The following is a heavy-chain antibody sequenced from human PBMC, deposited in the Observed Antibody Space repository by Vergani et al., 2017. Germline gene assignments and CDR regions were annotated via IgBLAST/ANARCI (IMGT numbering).Heavy chain of an antibody. CDR1: GFSFSTYG. D-gene: IGHD2-2*01. CDR2: LRDDGSNE. V-gene: IGHV3-30*02. CDR3: ANSYCSSLSCYAFYGMEV. Sequence: QVQLVESWGGVVQPGGSLRLSCAASGFSFSTYGMHWVRQAPGRGLEWVAFLRDDGSNEYYGDAVKGRFIISRDNSKNMLFLEMHSLRPEDTAVYYCANSYCSSLSCYAFYGMEVWGQGTTVTVSS. J-gene: IGHJ6*02.